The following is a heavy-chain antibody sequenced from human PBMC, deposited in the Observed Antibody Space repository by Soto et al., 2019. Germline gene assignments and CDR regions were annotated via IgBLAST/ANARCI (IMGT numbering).Heavy chain of an antibody. V-gene: IGHV3-30*10. CDR1: GFTLNTYS. D-gene: IGHD6-13*01. CDR3: ARDPDHIEAAGNYFDY. Sequence: QVQLVESGGGVVQPGKSLRLSCSVSGFTLNTYSMHWVRQAPGKGLEWVAVVSFDGVNKHYRDSVKGRFTISRDIAKNMLYLQMTSLRLEDTALYYCARDPDHIEAAGNYFDYWGQGTLVTVSS. CDR2: VSFDGVNK. J-gene: IGHJ4*02.